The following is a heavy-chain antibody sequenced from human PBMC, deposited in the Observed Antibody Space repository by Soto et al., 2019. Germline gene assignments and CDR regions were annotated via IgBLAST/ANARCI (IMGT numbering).Heavy chain of an antibody. J-gene: IGHJ4*02. CDR3: ARGYCSSTSCRAWIDY. CDR1: GGSFSGYY. D-gene: IGHD2-2*01. CDR2: INHSGST. Sequence: QVQLQQWGAGLLKPSETLSLTCAVYGGSFSGYYWSWIRQPPGKGLEWIGEINHSGSTNYNPSLKSRVTISVATSKNQFSLKLSSVTAADTAVYYCARGYCSSTSCRAWIDYWGQGTLVTVSS. V-gene: IGHV4-34*01.